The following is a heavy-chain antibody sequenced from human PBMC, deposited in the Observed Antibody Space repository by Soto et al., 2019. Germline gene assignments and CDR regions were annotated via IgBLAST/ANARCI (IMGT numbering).Heavy chain of an antibody. V-gene: IGHV2-26*01. D-gene: IGHD4-17*01. J-gene: IGHJ6*02. Sequence: QVTLKESGPVLVKPTETLTLTCSVSGFSLTNRRMGVSWIRQPPGKALEWLAHFFSDAERSYSTSMQSRLNMYKDSSGSQVVLTMTNMAPADTATYFCARMDGDYNYYGLDVWGHGIAVTVSS. CDR1: GFSLTNRRMG. CDR2: FFSDAER. CDR3: ARMDGDYNYYGLDV.